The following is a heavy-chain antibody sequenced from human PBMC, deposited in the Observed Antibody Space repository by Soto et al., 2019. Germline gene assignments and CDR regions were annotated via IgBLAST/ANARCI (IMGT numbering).Heavy chain of an antibody. V-gene: IGHV4-34*01. CDR2: INHSGST. CDR1: GGSFSGYY. J-gene: IGHJ6*02. CDR3: AADRKPLTLYYYDYYGMDV. Sequence: SETLSLTCAVYGGSFSGYYWSWIRQPPGKGLEWIGEINHSGSTNYNPSLKSRVTISVDTSKNQFSLKLSSVTAADTAVYYCAADRKPLTLYYYDYYGMDVWGQGTTVTVSS. D-gene: IGHD3-16*02.